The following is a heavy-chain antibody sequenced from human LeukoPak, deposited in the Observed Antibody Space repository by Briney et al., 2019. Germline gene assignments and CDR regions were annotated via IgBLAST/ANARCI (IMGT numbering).Heavy chain of an antibody. Sequence: ASVTVSCKASGGTFSSYAISWVRQAPGQGLEWMGWISAYNGNTNYAQKLQGRVTMTTDTSTSTAYMELRSLRSDDTAVYYCAADILTGYYDYWGQGTLVTVSS. J-gene: IGHJ4*02. CDR3: AADILTGYYDY. CDR1: GGTFSSYA. D-gene: IGHD3-9*01. CDR2: ISAYNGNT. V-gene: IGHV1-18*01.